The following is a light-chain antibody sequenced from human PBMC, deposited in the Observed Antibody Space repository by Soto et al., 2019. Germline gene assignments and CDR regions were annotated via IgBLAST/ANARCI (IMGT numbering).Light chain of an antibody. CDR1: QTISSY. J-gene: IGKJ3*01. CDR2: DAS. Sequence: EIVLTQSPGTLSLSPGERATLSCRASQTISSYLAWYQQNPGQAPRLLIYDASSRATDIPDRFSGSGSGTDFTLTVSRLEPEDFAVDYCQHYGSPPFTFGPGTKVDIK. CDR3: QHYGSPPFT. V-gene: IGKV3-20*01.